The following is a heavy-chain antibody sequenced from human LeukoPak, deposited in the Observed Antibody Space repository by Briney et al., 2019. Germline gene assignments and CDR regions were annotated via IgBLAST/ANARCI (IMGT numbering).Heavy chain of an antibody. Sequence: SETLSLTCAVDGGSFSGYYWSWIRQPPGQGLEWIGEINHSGSTNYNPSLKSRVTISVDTSKNQFSLKLSSVTAADTAVYYCASIDRYSSSTSCTDYHFDYWGQGTLVTVSS. CDR3: ASIDRYSSSTSCTDYHFDY. CDR2: INHSGST. D-gene: IGHD2-2*01. V-gene: IGHV4-34*01. CDR1: GGSFSGYY. J-gene: IGHJ4*02.